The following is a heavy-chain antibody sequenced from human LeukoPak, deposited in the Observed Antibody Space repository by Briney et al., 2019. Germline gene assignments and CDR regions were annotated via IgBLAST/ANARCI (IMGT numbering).Heavy chain of an antibody. D-gene: IGHD3-16*01. CDR1: GDAISSGNY. J-gene: IGHJ4*02. V-gene: IGHV4-38-2*01. Sequence: PSETLSLTCVVSGDAISSGNYWGWIRQPPEKGLEWIGNIHHSGYTNYNPSLKSRVTISVDTSKNQFSQKMKSVTAAETAVYYCARMGSDYWGQGTLVTVSS. CDR2: IHHSGYT. CDR3: ARMGSDY.